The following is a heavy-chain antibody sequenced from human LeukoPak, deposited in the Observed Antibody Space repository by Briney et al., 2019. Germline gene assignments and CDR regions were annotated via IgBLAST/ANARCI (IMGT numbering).Heavy chain of an antibody. CDR3: ARLLDNDISGDPDTFDV. Sequence: SETLSLTCTVSGGPLSGHYWSWIRQPPGKRLEWIGNVSYTGRTKYNPSLQSRVTISIDTSKSQFSLKLTSVTSADTAVYSCARLLDNDISGDPDTFDVWGQGTTVIVSS. CDR1: GGPLSGHY. D-gene: IGHD3-22*01. J-gene: IGHJ3*01. CDR2: VSYTGRT. V-gene: IGHV4-59*11.